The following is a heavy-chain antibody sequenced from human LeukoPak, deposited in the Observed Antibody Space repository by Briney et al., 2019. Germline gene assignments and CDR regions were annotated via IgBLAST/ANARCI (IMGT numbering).Heavy chain of an antibody. CDR1: GFTFSSYG. D-gene: IGHD1-26*01. V-gene: IGHV3-30*02. CDR3: AKDRRGSSAWFDP. CDR2: IRYDGSNK. Sequence: PGGSPRLSCAASGFTFSSYGMHWVRQAPGKGLEWVAFIRYDGSNKYYADSVKGRFTISRDNSKNTLYLQMNSLRAEDTAVYYCAKDRRGSSAWFDPWGQGTLVTVSS. J-gene: IGHJ5*02.